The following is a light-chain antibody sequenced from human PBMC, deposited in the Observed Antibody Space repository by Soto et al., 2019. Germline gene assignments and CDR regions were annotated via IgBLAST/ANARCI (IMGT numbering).Light chain of an antibody. V-gene: IGLV2-8*01. CDR2: EVT. Sequence: QSVLTQPPSASGSPGQSVTISCTGTSSDIGGYKYVSWYQQHPGKAPKLIIYEVTKRPSGVPDRFSGSKSGNTASLTVSGLQAEDEAEYYCSSYRGIGNSLVFGAGTKLTVL. CDR1: SSDIGGYKY. J-gene: IGLJ1*01. CDR3: SSYRGIGNSLV.